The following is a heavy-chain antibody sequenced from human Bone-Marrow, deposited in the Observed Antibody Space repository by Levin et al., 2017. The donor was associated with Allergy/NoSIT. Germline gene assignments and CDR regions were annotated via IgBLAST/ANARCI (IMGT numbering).Heavy chain of an antibody. CDR3: AKNGEINGSGGSCYVANWFDP. CDR1: GFIFSRST. J-gene: IGHJ5*02. Sequence: GSLRLSCAASGFIFSRSTLNWVRQAPGMGLEWVSSISSSGTYIDYADSVKGRFTISRDNAESSVYLQMNSLRAEDTAVYYWAKNGEINGSGGSCYVANWFDPWGQGTPVTVSS. CDR2: ISSSGTYI. D-gene: IGHD2-15*01. V-gene: IGHV3-21*01.